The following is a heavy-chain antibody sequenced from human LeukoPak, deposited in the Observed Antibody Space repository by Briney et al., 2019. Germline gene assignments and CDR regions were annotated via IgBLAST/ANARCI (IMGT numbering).Heavy chain of an antibody. Sequence: SETLSLTCAVYGGSFSGYYWSWIRQPPGKGLEWIGEINHSGSTNCNPSLKSRVTISVDTSKNQFSLKLSSVTAADTAVYYCASCHDSSGYFDYWGQGTLVTVSS. D-gene: IGHD3-22*01. J-gene: IGHJ4*02. CDR2: INHSGST. CDR3: ASCHDSSGYFDY. V-gene: IGHV4-34*01. CDR1: GGSFSGYY.